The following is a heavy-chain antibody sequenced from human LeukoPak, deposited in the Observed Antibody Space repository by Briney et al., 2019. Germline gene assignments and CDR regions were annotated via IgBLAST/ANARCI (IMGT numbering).Heavy chain of an antibody. CDR2: ISSSSSYI. Sequence: PGGSLRLSCAASGFTFSSYSMNWVRQAPGKGLEWVSSISSSSSYIYYADSVKGRFTISRDNAKNSLYLQMNSLRAEDTAVYYCARETPSSHSGYCGGDCYSYYFDYWGQGTLVTVSS. CDR1: GFTFSSYS. V-gene: IGHV3-21*01. D-gene: IGHD2-21*02. J-gene: IGHJ4*02. CDR3: ARETPSSHSGYCGGDCYSYYFDY.